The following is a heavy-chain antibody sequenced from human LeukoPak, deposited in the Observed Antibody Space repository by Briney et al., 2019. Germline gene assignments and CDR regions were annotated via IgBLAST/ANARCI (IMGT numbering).Heavy chain of an antibody. CDR2: IKSKTDGGTT. CDR1: GFTFSNAW. Sequence: GGSLRLSCAASGFTFSNAWMSWVRQAPGKGLEWVGRIKSKTDGGTTDYAAPVKGSFTISRDDSKNTLYLQMNSLKTEDTAVYYCTTEPYYYDSSGYLPSFDYWGQGTLVTVSS. D-gene: IGHD3-22*01. V-gene: IGHV3-15*01. J-gene: IGHJ4*02. CDR3: TTEPYYYDSSGYLPSFDY.